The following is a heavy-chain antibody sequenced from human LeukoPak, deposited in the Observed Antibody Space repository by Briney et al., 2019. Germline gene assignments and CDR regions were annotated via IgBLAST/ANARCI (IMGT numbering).Heavy chain of an antibody. J-gene: IGHJ4*02. CDR2: ISGSGGST. Sequence: GGSLRLSCAASGFTFSSYAMSWVRQAPGKGLEWVSAISGSGGSTYYADSVKDRFTISRDNSKNTLYLQMNSLRAEDTAVYYCAKGRIQLWSHFDYWGQGTLVTVSS. D-gene: IGHD5-18*01. CDR3: AKGRIQLWSHFDY. V-gene: IGHV3-23*01. CDR1: GFTFSSYA.